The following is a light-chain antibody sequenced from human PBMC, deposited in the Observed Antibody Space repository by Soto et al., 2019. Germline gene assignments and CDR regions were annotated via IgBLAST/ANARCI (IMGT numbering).Light chain of an antibody. V-gene: IGKV3-20*01. J-gene: IGKJ4*01. CDR1: GSVNSYY. CDR2: GTS. CDR3: QQYGSSPVT. Sequence: EIVLTQSPDTLSLSPGERATLSGRAAGSVNSYYLAWYQQKPGQAPRLLIYGTSTRATGIPDRFSGSGSGTDFTLTISRLEPEDFAMYYCQQYGSSPVTFGGGTMVEIK.